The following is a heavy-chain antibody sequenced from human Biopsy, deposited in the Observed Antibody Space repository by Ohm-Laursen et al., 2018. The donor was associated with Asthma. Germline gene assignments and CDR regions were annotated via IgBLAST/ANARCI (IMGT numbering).Heavy chain of an antibody. CDR2: MYYGETT. J-gene: IGHJ4*02. CDR1: GASITSSAYY. CDR3: ARHWDWGSFFDY. V-gene: IGHV4-39*01. Sequence: TLSLTCTVSGASITSSAYYWGWIRQPPGKGLEWIGSMYYGETTYYSQSLKSRVTISVDTSKNQFSLILSSVTAADTAVYYCARHWDWGSFFDYWGQGTPVTVSS. D-gene: IGHD7-27*01.